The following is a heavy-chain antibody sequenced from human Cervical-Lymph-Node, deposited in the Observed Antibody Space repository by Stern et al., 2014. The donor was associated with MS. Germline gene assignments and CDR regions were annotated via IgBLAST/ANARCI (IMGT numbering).Heavy chain of an antibody. D-gene: IGHD6-19*01. CDR2: IIPIFGTA. V-gene: IGHV1-69*01. CDR3: ARAYSSGWYSSDY. CDR1: GGTFSSYA. Sequence: VQLVQSGAEVKKPGSSGKVSCKASGGTFSSYAISWVRQAPGQGLAWMGGIIPIFGTANYAQKFQGRVTITADESTSTAYMELSSLRSEDTAVYYCARAYSSGWYSSDYWGQGTLVTVSS. J-gene: IGHJ4*02.